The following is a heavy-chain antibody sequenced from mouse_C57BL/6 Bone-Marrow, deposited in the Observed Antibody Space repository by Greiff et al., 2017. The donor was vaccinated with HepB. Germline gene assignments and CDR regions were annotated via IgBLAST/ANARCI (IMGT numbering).Heavy chain of an antibody. V-gene: IGHV1-50*01. CDR1: GYTFTSYW. CDR2: IDPSDSYT. Sequence: VKLQQPGAELVKPGASVKLSCKASGYTFTSYWMQWVKQRPGQGLEWIGEIDPSDSYTNYNQKFKGKATLTVDTSSSTAYMQLSSLTSEDSAVYYCARDGYYEDYYAMDYWGQGTSVTVSS. J-gene: IGHJ4*01. D-gene: IGHD2-3*01. CDR3: ARDGYYEDYYAMDY.